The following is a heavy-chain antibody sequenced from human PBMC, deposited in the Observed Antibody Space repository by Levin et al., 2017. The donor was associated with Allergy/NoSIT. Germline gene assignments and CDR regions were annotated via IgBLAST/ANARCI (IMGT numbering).Heavy chain of an antibody. CDR3: VRDPAAPSGTTFDP. V-gene: IGHV3-7*01. D-gene: IGHD1-1*01. CDR1: GFSFSSYW. J-gene: IGHJ5*02. CDR2: IKEDGSEK. Sequence: GESLKISCVGSGFSFSSYWMTWVRQAPGKGLEWVANIKEDGSEKYYVDSVKGRFTISRDNAKKSVYLQMNRLRVDDTAVYYCVRDPAAPSGTTFDPWGQGTLVTVS.